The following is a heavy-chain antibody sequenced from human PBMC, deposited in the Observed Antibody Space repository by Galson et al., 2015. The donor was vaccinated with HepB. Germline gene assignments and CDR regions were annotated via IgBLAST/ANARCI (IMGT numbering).Heavy chain of an antibody. V-gene: IGHV3-33*01. Sequence: SLRLSCAASGFTFSSYGMHWVRQAPGKGLEWVAVIWYDGSNKYYADSVKGRFTISRDNSKNTLYLQMNSLRAEDTAVYYCARQYQPLLSHFDYWGQGTLVTVSS. CDR3: ARQYQPLLSHFDY. J-gene: IGHJ4*02. CDR1: GFTFSSYG. D-gene: IGHD2-2*01. CDR2: IWYDGSNK.